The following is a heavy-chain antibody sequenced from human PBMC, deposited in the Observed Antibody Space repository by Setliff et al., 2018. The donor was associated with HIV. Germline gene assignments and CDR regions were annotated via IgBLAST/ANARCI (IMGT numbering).Heavy chain of an antibody. J-gene: IGHJ4*02. D-gene: IGHD4-17*01. CDR3: ARDRGYGDNQYYFDY. CDR2: SNSDGSST. CDR1: GFTFSSYW. Sequence: GGSLRLSCAASGFTFSSYWMHWVRQAPGKGLVWVSRSNSDGSSTSYADSVKGRFTISRDNVKNTLYLQMNSLRAEDTAVYYCARDRGYGDNQYYFDYWGQGTLVTVSS. V-gene: IGHV3-74*01.